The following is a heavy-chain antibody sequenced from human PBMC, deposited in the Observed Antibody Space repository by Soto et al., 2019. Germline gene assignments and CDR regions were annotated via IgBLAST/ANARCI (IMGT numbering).Heavy chain of an antibody. Sequence: SDTLSLTCTVSGGSISTADYYWSWIRQHPGKGLEWIGYIHYSGSTYYNPSLKSRTTISVDTSKIQSSLKLTSVTAADTAVYYCARDSGEYQLLGNCFDPWGQGTLVTVS. CDR1: GGSISTADYY. CDR2: IHYSGST. V-gene: IGHV4-31*03. D-gene: IGHD2-2*01. J-gene: IGHJ5*02. CDR3: ARDSGEYQLLGNCFDP.